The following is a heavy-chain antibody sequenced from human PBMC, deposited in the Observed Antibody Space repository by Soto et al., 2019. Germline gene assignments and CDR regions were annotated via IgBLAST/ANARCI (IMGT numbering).Heavy chain of an antibody. CDR2: INHSGST. CDR3: ARGPCGGSSCYSENSNDY. V-gene: IGHV4-34*01. J-gene: IGHJ4*02. CDR1: GGSFSGYY. Sequence: SETLSLTCAVYGGSFSGYYWSWIRQPPGKGLEWIGEINHSGSTNYNPSLKSRVTISVDTSKNQFSLKLSSVTAADTAVYYCARGPCGGSSCYSENSNDYWGQGTLVTVSS. D-gene: IGHD2-15*01.